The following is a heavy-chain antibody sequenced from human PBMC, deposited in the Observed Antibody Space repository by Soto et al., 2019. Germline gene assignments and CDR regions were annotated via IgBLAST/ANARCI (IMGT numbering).Heavy chain of an antibody. CDR2: IYYSGST. J-gene: IGHJ4*02. V-gene: IGHV4-59*01. CDR1: GGSISSYY. CDR3: ARGYSGYDFPL. Sequence: PSETLSLTCTVSGGSISSYYWSWIRQPPGKGLDWIGYIYYSGSTNYNPSLKSRVTISVDTSKNQFSLKLNSVTAADTAVYYCARGYSGYDFPLWGQGTLVTVSS. D-gene: IGHD5-12*01.